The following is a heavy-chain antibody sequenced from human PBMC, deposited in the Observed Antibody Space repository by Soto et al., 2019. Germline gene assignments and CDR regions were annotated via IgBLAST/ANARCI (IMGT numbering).Heavy chain of an antibody. V-gene: IGHV1-3*05. CDR2: INAGNGNT. J-gene: IGHJ4*02. CDR1: GYTFTSYA. CDR3: ARGSGYYYWDDY. Sequence: QVQLVQSGAEEKKPGASVKVSCKASGYTFTSYAMHWVRQAPGQRLEWMGWINAGNGNTKYSQKFQGRVTITRDTSASTDYMEMSSLRSEDTAVYYCARGSGYYYWDDYWGQGTLVTDSS. D-gene: IGHD3-22*01.